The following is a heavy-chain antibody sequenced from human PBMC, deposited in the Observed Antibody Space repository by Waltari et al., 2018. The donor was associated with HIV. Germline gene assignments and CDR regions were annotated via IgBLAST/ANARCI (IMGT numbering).Heavy chain of an antibody. J-gene: IGHJ6*02. CDR1: GFTFSSYG. V-gene: IGHV3-33*01. CDR3: ARGVHDFYYGMDV. CDR2: IWYDGSKK. Sequence: QVQLVESGGGVVQTGRSLRLSCAVSGFTFSSYGMHWVRQAPGKGLEWVAVIWYDGSKKYYADSVKGRFTISRDNSKNTLYLQMNSLRDEDTAVYYCARGVHDFYYGMDVWGQGTSVTVSS.